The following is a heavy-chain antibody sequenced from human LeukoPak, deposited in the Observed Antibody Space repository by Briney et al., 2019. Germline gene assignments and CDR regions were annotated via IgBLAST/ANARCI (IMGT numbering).Heavy chain of an antibody. CDR2: IKQDGSER. Sequence: GGSLRLSSAASGFKFRSHWMSWVRQAPGKGLEWVANIKQDGSERYYVDFVKGRFTISRDNAKNSLYLQMNSLRVEDTAVYYCARDQVGLSDAFDVWGQGTMVTVSS. J-gene: IGHJ3*01. D-gene: IGHD1-26*01. CDR1: GFKFRSHW. V-gene: IGHV3-7*01. CDR3: ARDQVGLSDAFDV.